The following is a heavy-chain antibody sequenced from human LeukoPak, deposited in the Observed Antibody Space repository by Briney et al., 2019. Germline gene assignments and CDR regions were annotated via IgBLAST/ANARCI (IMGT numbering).Heavy chain of an antibody. V-gene: IGHV4-34*01. CDR1: GGSFSGYY. CDR3: ARGRVDTAMVTEAFDI. Sequence: SETLSLTCAVYGGSFSGYYWSWIRQPPGKGLEWIGEINHSGSTNYNPSLKSRVTISVDTSKNQFSLKLSSVTAADTAVDYCARGRVDTAMVTEAFDIWGQGTMVAVSS. D-gene: IGHD5-18*01. J-gene: IGHJ3*02. CDR2: INHSGST.